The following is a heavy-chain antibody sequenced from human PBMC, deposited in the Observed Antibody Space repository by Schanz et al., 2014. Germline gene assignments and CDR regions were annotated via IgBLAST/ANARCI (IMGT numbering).Heavy chain of an antibody. CDR2: ISGSRTYI. CDR1: GFTFSGHN. D-gene: IGHD5-12*01. J-gene: IGHJ4*02. V-gene: IGHV3-21*01. CDR3: ARDHAYSGYDYPGAFDY. Sequence: EVQLVESGGGLVKPGGSLRLSCAASGFTFSGHNMNWVRQAPGKGLEWVSSISGSRTYIFYADSVKGRFTISRDNAQNSLYLQMHSLRAEDTAVYYCARDHAYSGYDYPGAFDYWGQGILVTVSS.